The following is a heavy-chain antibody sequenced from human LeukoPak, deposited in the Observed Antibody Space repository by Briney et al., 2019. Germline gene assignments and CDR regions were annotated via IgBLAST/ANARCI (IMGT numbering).Heavy chain of an antibody. CDR2: INPNSGGT. CDR3: TTDNYYDSSGYYY. J-gene: IGHJ4*02. Sequence: ASVEVSCKASGYTFTGYYMHWVRQAPGQGLEWMGWINPNSGGTNYAQKFQGRVTMTRDTSISTAYMELSRLRSDDTAVYYCTTDNYYDSSGYYYWGQGTLVTVSS. V-gene: IGHV1-2*02. D-gene: IGHD3-22*01. CDR1: GYTFTGYY.